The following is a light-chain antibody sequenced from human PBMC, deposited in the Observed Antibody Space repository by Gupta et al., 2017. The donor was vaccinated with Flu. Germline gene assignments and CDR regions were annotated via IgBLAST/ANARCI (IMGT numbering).Light chain of an antibody. J-gene: IGKJ5*01. CDR1: QSLLHTSGYNY. V-gene: IGKV2-28*01. CDR3: MQALQTPT. CDR2: LGS. Sequence: EIVMMESQPLLPVTPGEPASISCTSSQSLLHTSGYNYLDWYLQRPGQSPQVLIYLGSIRASGVPDRFSGSGSGTEFTLKITRVEAEDVGVYYCMQALQTPTFGQGTRLEIK.